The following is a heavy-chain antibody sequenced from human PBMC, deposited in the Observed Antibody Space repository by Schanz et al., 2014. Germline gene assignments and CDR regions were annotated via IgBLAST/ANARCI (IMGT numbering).Heavy chain of an antibody. V-gene: IGHV4-34*02. CDR3: ARGQDHAKTGDL. D-gene: IGHD2-2*01. CDR2: VHPSGTT. CDR1: GVSVSFYY. J-gene: IGHJ5*02. Sequence: QVHLQQWGAGLLQPSETLSLTCGVGGVSVSFYYWSWVRQPPGRGLEWIGEVHPSGTTNYNPSLSYRVTMSVDASKNQFSLKLTSVTAADTAVYYCARGQDHAKTGDLWGRGTLVTISS.